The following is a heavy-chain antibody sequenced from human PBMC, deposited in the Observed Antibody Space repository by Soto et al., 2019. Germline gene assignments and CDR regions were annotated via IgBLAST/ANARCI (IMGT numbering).Heavy chain of an antibody. D-gene: IGHD6-19*01. CDR1: GGTFSSYA. CDR3: ARDSFYPGSGWYEAYNWFDP. CDR2: IIPIFGTA. Sequence: SVKVSCKASGGTFSSYAISWVRQAPGQGLEWMGGIIPIFGTANYAQKFQGRVTITADKSTSTAYMELSSLRSEDTAVYYCARDSFYPGSGWYEAYNWFDPWGQGTLVTVSS. V-gene: IGHV1-69*06. J-gene: IGHJ5*02.